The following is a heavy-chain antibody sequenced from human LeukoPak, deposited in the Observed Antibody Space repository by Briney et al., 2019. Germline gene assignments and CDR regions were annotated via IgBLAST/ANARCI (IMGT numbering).Heavy chain of an antibody. CDR3: ARVVAYDFWSGQPYYFDY. D-gene: IGHD3-3*01. J-gene: IGHJ4*02. V-gene: IGHV3-23*01. CDR2: ISGSGGST. CDR1: GFTFSSYA. Sequence: GGSLRLSCAASGFTFSSYAMSWVRQAPGKGLEWVSAISGSGGSTYYADSVKGRFTISRDNSKNTLYLQMNSLRAEDTAVYYCARVVAYDFWSGQPYYFDYWGQGTLVTVSS.